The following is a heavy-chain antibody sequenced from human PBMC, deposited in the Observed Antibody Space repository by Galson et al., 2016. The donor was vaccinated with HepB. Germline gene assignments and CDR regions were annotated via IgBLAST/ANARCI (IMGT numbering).Heavy chain of an antibody. D-gene: IGHD1-26*01. CDR3: ARDFPWGVGADAFDI. V-gene: IGHV3-30*04. J-gene: IGHJ3*02. Sequence: SLRLPCADSGVTFSSYAMHWVRQAPGKGLEWVAVISYDGTYKYYAESVEGRLTVSRDNSKNTLYLQMNSLRAEDTAVYYCARDFPWGVGADAFDIWGQGTMVAVSS. CDR1: GVTFSSYA. CDR2: ISYDGTYK.